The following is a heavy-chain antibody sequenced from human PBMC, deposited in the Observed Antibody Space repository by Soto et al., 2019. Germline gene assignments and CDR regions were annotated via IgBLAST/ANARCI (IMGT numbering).Heavy chain of an antibody. CDR3: ASGDCSGGRCYPETGGYFDY. Sequence: QVQLQESGPGLVKPSQTLSLTCTVSGGSISSGGYYWSWIRQHPGKGLEWIGYIYYSGSTYYNPSLRSRVTILVDTSRNQFSLKLSSVTAADTAVYYCASGDCSGGRCYPETGGYFDYWGQGTLVTVSS. D-gene: IGHD2-15*01. CDR2: IYYSGST. V-gene: IGHV4-31*03. CDR1: GGSISSGGYY. J-gene: IGHJ4*02.